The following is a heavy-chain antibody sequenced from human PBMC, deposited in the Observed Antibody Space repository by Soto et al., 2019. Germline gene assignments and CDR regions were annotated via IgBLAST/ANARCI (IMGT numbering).Heavy chain of an antibody. CDR3: AAPKPLGGAMITIINFDF. J-gene: IGHJ4*02. Sequence: GSAVKVTRKISGHTHTEFSIHGLGQAPGKGREWMGGFDPEGGEAIYAQKWHGRVTVTEDTVTDTDYMELSGLKSDDTVVYYCAAPKPLGGAMITIINFDFWGQGTPVTVSS. CDR1: GHTHTEFS. V-gene: IGHV1-24*01. CDR2: FDPEGGEA. D-gene: IGHD3-16*01.